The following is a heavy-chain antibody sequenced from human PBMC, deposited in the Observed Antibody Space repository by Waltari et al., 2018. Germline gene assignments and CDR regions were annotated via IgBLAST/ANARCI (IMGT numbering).Heavy chain of an antibody. CDR3: AFLYYYDSSGYLNDEAFDI. CDR2: IIPIFGTA. Sequence: QVQLVQSGAEVKKPGSSVKVSCKASGVPFSSYAISWLRQAPGQGLEWMGGIIPIFGTANYAQKFQGRVTITADESTSTAYMELSGLRSEDTAVYYCAFLYYYDSSGYLNDEAFDIWGQGTMVTVSS. D-gene: IGHD3-22*01. V-gene: IGHV1-69*13. J-gene: IGHJ3*02. CDR1: GVPFSSYA.